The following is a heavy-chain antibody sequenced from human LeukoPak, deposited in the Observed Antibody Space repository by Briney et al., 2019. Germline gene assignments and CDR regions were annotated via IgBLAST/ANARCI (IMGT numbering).Heavy chain of an antibody. D-gene: IGHD3-16*01. CDR3: ARETSQKGAHYMDV. CDR2: ISYSGNT. V-gene: IGHV4-59*01. Sequence: PSETLSLTCTVSGGSISSYYWSWIRQPPGKGLEWIAYISYSGNTKYNPSLKSRVTISVDTSKNQFSLKLSSVTAADTAVYYCARETSQKGAHYMDVWGKGTTVTISS. J-gene: IGHJ6*03. CDR1: GGSISSYY.